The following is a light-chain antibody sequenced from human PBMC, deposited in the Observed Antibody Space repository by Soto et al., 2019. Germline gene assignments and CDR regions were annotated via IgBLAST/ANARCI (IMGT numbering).Light chain of an antibody. CDR1: QSLSSTS. J-gene: IGKJ5*01. CDR3: QQYGSSPIT. Sequence: EIVLTQSPGTLSLSPGERATLSCRASQSLSSTSLAWYQQRPGQAPRLLIYGASSRATGLPDRLSGSKSGTNFTLTIRRMEPEDVGMYYCQQYGSSPITFGQGTRLEIK. CDR2: GAS. V-gene: IGKV3-20*01.